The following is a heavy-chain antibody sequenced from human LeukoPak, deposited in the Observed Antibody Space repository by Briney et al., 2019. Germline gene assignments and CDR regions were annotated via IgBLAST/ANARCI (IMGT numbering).Heavy chain of an antibody. CDR2: IYSSGST. Sequence: SETLSLTCTVSAGSLSSYYWSWIRQPPGKGLEWIGYIYSSGSTNYNPSLKSGVTISVDTSTNQFSLKLSAVTAAATPVYYCPVGTPRAVAGTGYFQHWGQGTLVTVSS. J-gene: IGHJ1*01. D-gene: IGHD6-19*01. V-gene: IGHV4-59*01. CDR1: AGSLSSYY. CDR3: PVGTPRAVAGTGYFQH.